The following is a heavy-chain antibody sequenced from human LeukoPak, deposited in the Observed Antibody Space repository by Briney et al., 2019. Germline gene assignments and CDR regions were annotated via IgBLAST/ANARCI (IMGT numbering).Heavy chain of an antibody. V-gene: IGHV4-4*02. CDR1: GGSIDITNY. J-gene: IGHJ4*02. Sequence: SETLSLTCGVSGGSIDITNYWRWVRQAPGKGLEWIGEISHSGTTNYNPSLRSRVTMFLDRANNQFSLSLTSVTAADSAVYYCTRENRPFCPFAYWGQGVLVTVSS. D-gene: IGHD2/OR15-2a*01. CDR2: ISHSGTT. CDR3: TRENRPFCPFAY.